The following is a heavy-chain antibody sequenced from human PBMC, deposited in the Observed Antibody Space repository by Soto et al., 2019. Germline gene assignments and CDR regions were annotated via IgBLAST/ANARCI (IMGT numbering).Heavy chain of an antibody. D-gene: IGHD1-26*01. CDR2: IKQDGSEK. J-gene: IGHJ4*02. CDR1: GFTFSNYW. Sequence: EVQLVESGGGLVQPGGSLRLSCAASGFTFSNYWMSWVRQAPGKGLEWVANIKQDGSEKYYVDSVKCRFTISRDNAKNSLYLQMNSLRAEATAVYYCARDRAVGALDYWGQGTLVTVSS. CDR3: ARDRAVGALDY. V-gene: IGHV3-7*05.